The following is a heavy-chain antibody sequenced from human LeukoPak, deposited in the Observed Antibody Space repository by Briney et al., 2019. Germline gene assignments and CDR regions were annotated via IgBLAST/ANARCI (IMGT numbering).Heavy chain of an antibody. J-gene: IGHJ3*02. CDR1: GYSFTSYW. Sequence: GESLKISCKGSGYSFTSYWIGWVRPMPGKGLEWMGIIYPGDSVTRYSPFSQGQVTIFADKSISTAYLQWSKLNASDTANYYCASHYYYDSSGTIGHIYDAFDMWGHGTMVTVSS. D-gene: IGHD3-22*01. V-gene: IGHV5-51*01. CDR3: ASHYYYDSSGTIGHIYDAFDM. CDR2: IYPGDSVT.